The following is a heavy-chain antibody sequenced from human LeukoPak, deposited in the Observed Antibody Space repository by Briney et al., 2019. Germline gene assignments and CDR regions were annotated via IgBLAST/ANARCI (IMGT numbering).Heavy chain of an antibody. V-gene: IGHV3-33*08. CDR1: GFTFSSYA. Sequence: GGSLRLSCAASGFTFSSYAMSWVRQAPGKGLEWVAVIWYDGSNKYYADSVKGRFTISRDNSKNTLYLQMNSLRAEDTAVYYCARGAVAVYAFDIWGQGTMVTVSS. CDR3: ARGAVAVYAFDI. CDR2: IWYDGSNK. D-gene: IGHD6-19*01. J-gene: IGHJ3*02.